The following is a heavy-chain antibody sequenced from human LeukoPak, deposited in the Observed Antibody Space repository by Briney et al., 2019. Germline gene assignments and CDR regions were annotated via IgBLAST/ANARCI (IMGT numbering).Heavy chain of an antibody. J-gene: IGHJ4*02. D-gene: IGHD3-10*01. Sequence: GGSLRLSCAASGFTFSSYSMNWVRQAPGKGLEWVSYISSSSSTIYYADSVKGRFTISRDNAKNSLYLQMNSLRAEDTAVYYCARVGVREVFDYRGQGTLVTVSS. V-gene: IGHV3-48*04. CDR2: ISSSSSTI. CDR3: ARVGVREVFDY. CDR1: GFTFSSYS.